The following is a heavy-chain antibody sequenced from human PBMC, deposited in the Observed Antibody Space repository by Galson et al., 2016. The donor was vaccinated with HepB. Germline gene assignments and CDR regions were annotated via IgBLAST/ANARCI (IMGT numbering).Heavy chain of an antibody. CDR1: GGSFSGYY. D-gene: IGHD5-18*01. Sequence: ETLSLTCAVYGGSFSGYYWSWIRQPPGKGLEWIGEINHGGSAKFNPSLKTRVTISVDTSKNQFSLKLSSVTAADTAVYYCAREPRGYSYGYYFDYWGQGTLVTVSS. J-gene: IGHJ4*02. V-gene: IGHV4-34*01. CDR2: INHGGSA. CDR3: AREPRGYSYGYYFDY.